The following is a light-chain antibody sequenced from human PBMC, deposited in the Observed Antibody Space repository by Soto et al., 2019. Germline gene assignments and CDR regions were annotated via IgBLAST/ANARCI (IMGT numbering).Light chain of an antibody. J-gene: IGLJ1*01. CDR3: CSYAGNPYV. CDR1: SSNIGSNT. CDR2: SHN. V-gene: IGLV1-44*01. Sequence: QSVLTQPPSASGTPGQRVTISCSGSSSNIGSNTVNWYQQLPGTAPKLLIYSHNQRPSGVPDRFSGSTSGISASLAISGLQAEDEADYYCCSYAGNPYVFGTGTKLTVL.